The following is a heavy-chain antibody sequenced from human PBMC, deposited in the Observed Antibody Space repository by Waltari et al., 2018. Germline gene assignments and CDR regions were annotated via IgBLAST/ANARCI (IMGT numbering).Heavy chain of an antibody. D-gene: IGHD6-13*01. CDR3: ARAWAAAGSY. Sequence: EVQLVESGGGLVQPGGSLRLSCAASGFTLSSYWMAWVRQAPGKGLEWVSNINQDGSNIYYVGSVKGRFTISRDDAKNSVYLQMNSLRGDDTAVYYCARAWAAAGSYWGQGTLVTVSP. V-gene: IGHV3-7*01. CDR2: INQDGSNI. J-gene: IGHJ4*02. CDR1: GFTLSSYW.